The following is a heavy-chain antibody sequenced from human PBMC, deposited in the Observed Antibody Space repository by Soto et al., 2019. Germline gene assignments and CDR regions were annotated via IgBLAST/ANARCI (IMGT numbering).Heavy chain of an antibody. CDR1: GYTFTSYG. CDR3: ARDEGGTGYYDSSGYKFDY. Sequence: GASVKVSCKASGYTFTSYGISWVRQAPGQGLEWMGWISAYNGNTNYAQKLQGRVTMTTDTSTSTAYMELRSLRSDDTAVYYCARDEGGTGYYDSSGYKFDYWGQGTLVTVSS. J-gene: IGHJ4*02. D-gene: IGHD3-22*01. CDR2: ISAYNGNT. V-gene: IGHV1-18*01.